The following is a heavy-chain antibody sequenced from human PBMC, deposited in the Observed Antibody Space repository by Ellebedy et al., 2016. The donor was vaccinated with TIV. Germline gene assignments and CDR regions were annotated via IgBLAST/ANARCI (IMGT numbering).Heavy chain of an antibody. D-gene: IGHD5-24*01. CDR3: AKDAWQKARISWEHDY. CDR2: VLYAGNNQ. Sequence: GESLKISCAASGFTFSAYGMHWVRQAPGKGLEWVAVVLYAGNNQYYADSVKGRFIISRDNSRNTVYLHMNSLTTEDTAVYYCAKDAWQKARISWEHDYWGQGTLVTVSS. V-gene: IGHV3-30*18. J-gene: IGHJ4*02. CDR1: GFTFSAYG.